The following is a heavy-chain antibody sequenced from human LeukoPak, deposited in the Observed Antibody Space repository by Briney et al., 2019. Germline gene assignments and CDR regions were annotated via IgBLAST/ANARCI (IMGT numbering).Heavy chain of an antibody. CDR3: AREPYYDSSGYSPDY. J-gene: IGHJ4*02. Sequence: GGPLRLSCAASGFTFSSYEMSWVRQAPGKGLEWVSYISSSGSFIYYADSVKGRFTISRDNAKNSLYLHMNSLRAEDTALYYCAREPYYDSSGYSPDYWGQGTLVTVSS. V-gene: IGHV3-48*03. D-gene: IGHD3-22*01. CDR2: ISSSGSFI. CDR1: GFTFSSYE.